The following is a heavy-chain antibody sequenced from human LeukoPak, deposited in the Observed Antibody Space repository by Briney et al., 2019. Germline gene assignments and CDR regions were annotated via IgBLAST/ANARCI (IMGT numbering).Heavy chain of an antibody. D-gene: IGHD6-13*01. CDR3: ARDSAGNDY. CDR2: IKQDGSEK. Sequence: GGSLRLSCAASGCTFSTYWMSWVRQAPGKGLEWMANIKQDGSEKYYVDSVKGRFTISRDNAKNSLYLQMNSLRAEDTAMYYCARDSAGNDYWGQGTLVTVSS. CDR1: GCTFSTYW. J-gene: IGHJ4*02. V-gene: IGHV3-7*01.